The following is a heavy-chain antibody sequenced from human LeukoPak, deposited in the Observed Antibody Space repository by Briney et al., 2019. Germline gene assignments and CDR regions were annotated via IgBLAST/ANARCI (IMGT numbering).Heavy chain of an antibody. Sequence: GASVKVSCKASGYTFTSYGISWVRQAPGQGLEWVGWISAYNGNTNYAQKLQGRVTMTTDTSTSTADMELRSLRSDDTAVYYCARDVWDYGGPAPNDYWGQGTLVTVSS. D-gene: IGHD4-23*01. CDR1: GYTFTSYG. J-gene: IGHJ4*02. CDR2: ISAYNGNT. V-gene: IGHV1-18*01. CDR3: ARDVWDYGGPAPNDY.